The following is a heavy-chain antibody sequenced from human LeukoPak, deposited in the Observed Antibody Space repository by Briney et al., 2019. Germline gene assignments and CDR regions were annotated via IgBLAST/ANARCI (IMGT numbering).Heavy chain of an antibody. CDR3: AKYYYDGDTYSFDY. CDR2: INGDGGST. J-gene: IGHJ4*02. V-gene: IGHV3-23*01. Sequence: GGSLRLSCAASGFTFTNYAMSWVRQAPGKGLEWVSSINGDGGSTYYADSAKGRFTISRDNSKNTLYLQMNSLRAEDTAVYYCAKYYYDGDTYSFDYWGQGTLVTVSS. CDR1: GFTFTNYA. D-gene: IGHD3-22*01.